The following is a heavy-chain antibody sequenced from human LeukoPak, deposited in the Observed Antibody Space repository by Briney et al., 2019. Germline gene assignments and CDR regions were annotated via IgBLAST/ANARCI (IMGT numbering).Heavy chain of an antibody. CDR1: GGSISSYY. Sequence: SETLSLTCTVSGGSISSYYWSWIRQPPGKGLEWIGYIYYSGSTNYNSSFKSRVTISIDTSKNQFSLRLSSVTAADTAVYYCARAPPYYYDSSGYHGYFQHWGQGTLVTVSS. V-gene: IGHV4-59*01. CDR3: ARAPPYYYDSSGYHGYFQH. CDR2: IYYSGST. D-gene: IGHD3-22*01. J-gene: IGHJ1*01.